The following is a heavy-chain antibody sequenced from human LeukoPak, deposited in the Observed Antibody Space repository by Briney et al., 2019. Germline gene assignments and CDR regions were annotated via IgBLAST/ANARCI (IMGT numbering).Heavy chain of an antibody. D-gene: IGHD2-2*01. Sequence: ASVKVSCKASGYTFTSYGISWVRQAPGQGLEWMGWISAYNGNTNYAQKLQGRVTMTTDTSTSTAYMELRSLRSDDTAVYHCARDSGVVVPAASDYWGQGTLVTVSS. CDR3: ARDSGVVVPAASDY. CDR2: ISAYNGNT. V-gene: IGHV1-18*01. CDR1: GYTFTSYG. J-gene: IGHJ4*02.